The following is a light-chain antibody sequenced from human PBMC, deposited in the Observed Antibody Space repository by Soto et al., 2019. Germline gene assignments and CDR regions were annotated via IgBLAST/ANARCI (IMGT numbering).Light chain of an antibody. CDR3: HVWDSSSGHYI. Sequence: SYELTQPPSVSVAPGQTARISCGGNNIGRKSVHWYQQKPGRAPVVVVYDDSDRPSGILERFSGANAGDTATLTISRVEAGDVADYYCHVWDSSSGHYIFGTGTKVTVL. J-gene: IGLJ1*01. CDR1: NIGRKS. CDR2: DDS. V-gene: IGLV3-21*02.